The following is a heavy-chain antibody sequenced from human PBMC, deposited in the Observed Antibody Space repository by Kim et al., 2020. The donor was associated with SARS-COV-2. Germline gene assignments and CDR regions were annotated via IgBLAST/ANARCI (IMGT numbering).Heavy chain of an antibody. V-gene: IGHV3-23*01. Sequence: GGSLRLSCAASGFTFSSYAMSWVRQAPGKGLEWVSAISGSGGSTYYADSVKGRFTISRDNSKNTLYLQMNSLRAEDTAVYYCAKWGWRVPAAVKYYYYGMDVWGQGTTVTVSS. J-gene: IGHJ6*02. CDR1: GFTFSSYA. CDR2: ISGSGGST. D-gene: IGHD2-2*01. CDR3: AKWGWRVPAAVKYYYYGMDV.